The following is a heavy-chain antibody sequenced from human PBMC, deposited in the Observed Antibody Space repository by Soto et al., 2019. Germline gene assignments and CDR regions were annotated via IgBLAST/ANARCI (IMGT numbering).Heavy chain of an antibody. J-gene: IGHJ4*02. CDR2: ISGYNGNT. CDR1: GYTFTSYG. CDR3: TRDHSGNAFY. D-gene: IGHD1-26*01. Sequence: QVQLVQSGAEVKKPGASVKVSCKASGYTFTSYGISWVRQAPGQGLEWMGWISGYNGNTNYAQKLQGRVIMTTDITTSTAYMELRHTRSDDTAVYYCTRDHSGNAFYWGKGTLFTVSS. V-gene: IGHV1-18*01.